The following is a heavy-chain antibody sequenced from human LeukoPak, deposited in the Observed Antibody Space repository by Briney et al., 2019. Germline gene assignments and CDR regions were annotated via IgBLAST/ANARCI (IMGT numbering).Heavy chain of an antibody. J-gene: IGHJ5*02. CDR3: ARGYCSSTSCYYASWFDP. CDR2: ISRSSDTI. CDR1: GSTFSTYS. Sequence: GESLRLSCAASGSTFSTYSMIWVRQARGKGLEWVSSISRSSDTIYYADLVKGRFTVSRDNAKNSLFLQMNSLRAEDTAVYYCARGYCSSTSCYYASWFDPWGQGTLVTVSS. D-gene: IGHD2-2*01. V-gene: IGHV3-21*06.